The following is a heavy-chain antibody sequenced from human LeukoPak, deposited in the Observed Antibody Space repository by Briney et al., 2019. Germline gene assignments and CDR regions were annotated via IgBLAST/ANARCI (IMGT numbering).Heavy chain of an antibody. J-gene: IGHJ6*02. V-gene: IGHV3-7*01. CDR1: GFTFSSYW. D-gene: IGHD6-19*01. CDR2: IKQDGSEK. CDR3: ARPSGYSSGWYYYYGMDV. Sequence: GGSLRLSCAASGFTFSSYWMSWVRQTPGKGLEWVANIKQDGSEKYYVDSVKGRFTISRDNAKNSLYLQMNSLRAEDTAVYYCARPSGYSSGWYYYYGMDVWGQGTTVTVSS.